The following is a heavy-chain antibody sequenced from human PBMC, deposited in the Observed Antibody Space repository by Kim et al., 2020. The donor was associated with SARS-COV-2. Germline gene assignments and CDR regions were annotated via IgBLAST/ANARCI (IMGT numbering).Heavy chain of an antibody. V-gene: IGHV3-23*01. Sequence: YFANAGKGRFTISRDNSKNTVYLEMNSLRADDTAVYYCEKGGWLDQWGQGTLVTVSS. CDR3: EKGGWLDQ. J-gene: IGHJ5*02.